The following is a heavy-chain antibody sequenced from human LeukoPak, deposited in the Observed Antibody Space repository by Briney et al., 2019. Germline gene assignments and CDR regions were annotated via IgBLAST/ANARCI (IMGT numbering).Heavy chain of an antibody. V-gene: IGHV3-30-3*01. CDR2: ISYDGSNK. D-gene: IGHD3-22*01. CDR3: ARDIPYDSSGDVGNAFDI. J-gene: IGHJ3*02. Sequence: GRSLRLSCAASGFTFSSYAMHWVRQAPGKGLEWVAVISYDGSNKYYADSVKGRFTISRDNPKNTLYLQMNSLRAEDTAVYYCARDIPYDSSGDVGNAFDIWGQGTMVTVSS. CDR1: GFTFSSYA.